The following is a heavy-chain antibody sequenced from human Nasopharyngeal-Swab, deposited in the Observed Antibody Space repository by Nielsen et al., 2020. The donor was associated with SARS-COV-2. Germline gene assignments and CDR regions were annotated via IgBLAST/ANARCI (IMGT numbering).Heavy chain of an antibody. CDR2: IIPILGIA. V-gene: IGHV1-69*04. J-gene: IGHJ6*02. CDR3: ARGGYSYGSSYGMDV. D-gene: IGHD5-18*01. Sequence: SVKVSCKASGGTFSSYAISWVRQAPGQGLEWMGRIIPILGIANYAQKFQGRVTITADKSTSTAYMELSSLRSEDTAVYYCARGGYSYGSSYGMDVWGQGTTATVSS. CDR1: GGTFSSYA.